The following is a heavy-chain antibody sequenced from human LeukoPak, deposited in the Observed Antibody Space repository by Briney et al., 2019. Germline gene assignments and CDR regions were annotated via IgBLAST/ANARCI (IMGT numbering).Heavy chain of an antibody. D-gene: IGHD1-26*01. CDR2: ISYDGSNK. J-gene: IGHJ4*02. Sequence: GRSLRLSCAASGFTFSSYAMHWVRQAPGKGLEWVAVISYDGSNKYYADSVKGRFTISRDNSKNTLYLQMNSLRAEDTAVYYCAREKWSPVGSHFDYWGQGTLVTVSS. CDR3: AREKWSPVGSHFDY. CDR1: GFTFSSYA. V-gene: IGHV3-30*04.